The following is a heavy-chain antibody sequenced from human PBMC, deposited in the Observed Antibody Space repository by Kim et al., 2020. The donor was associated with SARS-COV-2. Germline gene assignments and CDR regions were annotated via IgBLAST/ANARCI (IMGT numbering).Heavy chain of an antibody. CDR3: ARGGADVVVVAARAGLNWFDP. CDR2: INHSGST. J-gene: IGHJ5*02. CDR1: GGSFSGYY. Sequence: SETLSLTCAVYGGSFSGYYWSWIRQPPGKGLEWIGEINHSGSTNYNPSLKSRVTISVDTSKNQFSLKLSSVTAADTAVYYCARGGADVVVVAARAGLNWFDPWGQGTLVTVSS. D-gene: IGHD2-15*01. V-gene: IGHV4-34*01.